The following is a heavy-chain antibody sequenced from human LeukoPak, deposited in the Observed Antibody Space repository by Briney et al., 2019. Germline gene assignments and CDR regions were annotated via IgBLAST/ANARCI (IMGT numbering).Heavy chain of an antibody. V-gene: IGHV4-59*08. CDR1: GVSISSYY. D-gene: IGHD6-19*01. Sequence: SETLSLTCTVSGVSISSYYWSWIRQPPGKGLEWIGYIYYSGSTNYNPSLKSRVTISLDTSKNQFSLKLSSVTAADTAVYYCARGQLQWLAYFDYWGQGTLVTVSS. CDR3: ARGQLQWLAYFDY. J-gene: IGHJ4*02. CDR2: IYYSGST.